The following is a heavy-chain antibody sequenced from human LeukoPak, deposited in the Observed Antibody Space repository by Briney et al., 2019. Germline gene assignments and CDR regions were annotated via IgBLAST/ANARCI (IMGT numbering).Heavy chain of an antibody. Sequence: VASVKVSCKASGYTFTSYAMHWVRQAPGQRLEWMGWINAGNGNTKYSQKFQGRVTITRDTSASTAYMELSSLRSEDTAVYYCARDSRTISNWFDTWGQGTPVTVSS. CDR1: GYTFTSYA. CDR2: INAGNGNT. V-gene: IGHV1-3*01. CDR3: ARDSRTISNWFDT. J-gene: IGHJ5*02. D-gene: IGHD1-1*01.